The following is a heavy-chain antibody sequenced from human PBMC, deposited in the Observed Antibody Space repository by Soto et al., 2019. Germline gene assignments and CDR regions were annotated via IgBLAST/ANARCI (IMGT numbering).Heavy chain of an antibody. J-gene: IGHJ6*02. Sequence: ASAKVSCKASGYTFSRYGISWVRQAPGQGLEWMGWVSGYNGDTKYAQKVQGRVTMTIDTSTYTAYMELRSLTSDDTAIYYCAKNGQPPYYYYGMDVWGQGTTVTVSS. CDR3: AKNGQPPYYYYGMDV. D-gene: IGHD2-8*01. CDR2: VSGYNGDT. V-gene: IGHV1-18*01. CDR1: GYTFSRYG.